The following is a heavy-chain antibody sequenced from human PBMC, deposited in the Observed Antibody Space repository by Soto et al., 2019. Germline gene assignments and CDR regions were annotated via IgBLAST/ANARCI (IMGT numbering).Heavy chain of an antibody. CDR1: GGSVSSGSYY. V-gene: IGHV4-61*01. J-gene: IGHJ6*02. CDR2: IYYSGST. D-gene: IGHD5-18*01. Sequence: PSETLSLTCTVSGGSVSSGSYYGSWIRQPPGKGLEWIGYIYYSGSTNYNPSLKSRVTISVDTSKNQFSLKLSSVTAADTAVYYCATMAASYEYYYYGMDVWGQGTTVTVSS. CDR3: ATMAASYEYYYYGMDV.